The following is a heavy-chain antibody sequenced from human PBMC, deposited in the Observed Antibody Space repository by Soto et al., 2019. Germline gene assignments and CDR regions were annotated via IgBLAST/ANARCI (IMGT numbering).Heavy chain of an antibody. CDR3: VRSGTSSGRSSAY. Sequence: GESLKISCNGSGYTFTSYWIRWVRQMPGEGVGWMGIIYPSESDIRYSPSFQGEVTISADKSITTAYLTTSSLKAADNARNYCVRSGTSSGRSSAYWGQGTGVTDSS. CDR2: IYPSESDI. D-gene: IGHD2-15*01. J-gene: IGHJ4*02. V-gene: IGHV5-51*01. CDR1: GYTFTSYW.